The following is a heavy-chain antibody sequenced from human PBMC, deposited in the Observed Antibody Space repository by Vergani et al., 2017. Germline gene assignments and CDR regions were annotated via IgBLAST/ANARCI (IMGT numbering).Heavy chain of an antibody. V-gene: IGHV3-33*01. CDR3: ASXRLPVPDQYYYMDV. D-gene: IGHD2-2*01. CDR1: GFTFRSYV. CDR2: IWSDGNKK. Sequence: QEQLVESGGGVVQPGRSLTVSCAASGFTFRSYVMYWVRQAPGKGLEWVAVIWSDGNKKYYADSVKGRFTISRDNSKNTLYLQMNSLRAEDTAVYYCASXRLPVPDQYYYMDVWGEGTTVTVSS. J-gene: IGHJ6*03.